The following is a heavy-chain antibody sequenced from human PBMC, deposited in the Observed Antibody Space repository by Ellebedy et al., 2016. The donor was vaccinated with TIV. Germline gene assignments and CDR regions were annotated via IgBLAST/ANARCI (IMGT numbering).Heavy chain of an antibody. J-gene: IGHJ4*02. D-gene: IGHD5-24*01. CDR3: ASGGPPGYNPVGY. CDR2: IIPILGIA. CDR1: GGTFSSYA. Sequence: AASVKVSCKASGGTFSSYAISWVRQAPGQGLEWMGRIIPILGIANYAQKFQGRVTITADKSTSTAYMELSSLRSEDTAVYYCASGGPPGYNPVGYWGQGTLVTVSS. V-gene: IGHV1-69*04.